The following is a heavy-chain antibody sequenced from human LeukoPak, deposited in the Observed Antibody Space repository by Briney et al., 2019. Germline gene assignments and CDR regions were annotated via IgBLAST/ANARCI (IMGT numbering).Heavy chain of an antibody. CDR3: ARRGIAGATGRGNWFDP. J-gene: IGHJ5*02. CDR2: ISSSSSYI. V-gene: IGHV3-21*01. D-gene: IGHD1-26*01. Sequence: PGGSLRLSCAASGFTFSSYSMNWVRQAPGKGLEWVSSISSSSSYIYYADSVKGRFTISRDNAKNSLYLQMNSLRAEDTAVYYCARRGIAGATGRGNWFDPWGQGTLVTVSS. CDR1: GFTFSSYS.